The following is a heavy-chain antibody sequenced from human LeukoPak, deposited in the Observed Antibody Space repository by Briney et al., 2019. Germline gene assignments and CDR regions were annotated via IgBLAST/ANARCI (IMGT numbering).Heavy chain of an antibody. D-gene: IGHD3-10*01. V-gene: IGHV1-2*02. CDR3: ARRVRRGDNWFDP. J-gene: IGHJ5*02. CDR1: GYTFTGYY. Sequence: ASVKVSCKASGYTFTGYYMHWVRQAPGQGLEWMGWINPNSGGTNYAQKFQGRVTMTRDTSISTAYMELSRLRSDDTAVYYCARRVRRGDNWFDPWGQGTLVTVSS. CDR2: INPNSGGT.